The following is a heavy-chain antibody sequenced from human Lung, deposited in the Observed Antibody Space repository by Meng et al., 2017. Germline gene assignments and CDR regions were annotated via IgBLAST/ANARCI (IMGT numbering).Heavy chain of an antibody. CDR2: INHSGST. Sequence: QVHLKQWGAGLLKPSVTLSLTCVVSGGSFSDYYWSWIRQPPGKGLEWIGEINHSGSTNYNPSLESRATISVDTSQNNLSLKLSSVTAADSAVYYCARGPTTMAHDFDYWGQGTLVTVSS. CDR1: GGSFSDYY. J-gene: IGHJ4*02. D-gene: IGHD4-11*01. CDR3: ARGPTTMAHDFDY. V-gene: IGHV4-34*01.